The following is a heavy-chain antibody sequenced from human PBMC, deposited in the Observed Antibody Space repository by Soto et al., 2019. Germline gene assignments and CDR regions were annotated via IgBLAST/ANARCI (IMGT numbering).Heavy chain of an antibody. CDR3: ARAVYVWGLSPQNGFDP. CDR2: INPNSGGT. Sequence: QVQLVQSGAEVPKPGASVKVSCKASGYTFTGYYMHWVRQAPGQGPEWMGWINPNSGGTNSAQKFQGRVTMTRDTSTSTAYMELSRLRSDDTAVDYGARAVYVWGLSPQNGFDPWGQGTLVTVSS. V-gene: IGHV1-2*02. J-gene: IGHJ5*02. D-gene: IGHD3-16*01. CDR1: GYTFTGYY.